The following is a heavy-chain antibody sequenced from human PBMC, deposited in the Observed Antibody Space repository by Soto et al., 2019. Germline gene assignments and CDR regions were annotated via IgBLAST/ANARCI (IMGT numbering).Heavy chain of an antibody. J-gene: IGHJ6*02. Sequence: QVQLVQSGAEVKKPGSSVKISCKASGGTFSSYAISWVRQAPGQGLEWVGGIIPISDKTNYAQRFQGRVTITADESTSTAYMELSSLRSEDTAVYYCARSQGSSTSLDNYYYDYYGMDVWGQWTTVTVSS. D-gene: IGHD2-2*01. CDR3: ARSQGSSTSLDNYYYDYYGMDV. CDR1: GGTFSSYA. CDR2: IIPISDKT. V-gene: IGHV1-69*01.